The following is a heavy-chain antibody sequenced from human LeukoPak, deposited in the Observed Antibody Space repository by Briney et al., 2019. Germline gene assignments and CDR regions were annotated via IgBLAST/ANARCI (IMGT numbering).Heavy chain of an antibody. CDR1: GFSFSSFA. Sequence: PGGSLRLSCAASGFSFSSFAMSWVRQAPGEGLEWVSSISTSGASTYYADSVKGRFTISRDNSKNTLYLQINSLTDEDTAEYYCAKDRSWGQGTLVTVSS. J-gene: IGHJ4*02. CDR2: ISTSGAST. V-gene: IGHV3-23*01. CDR3: AKDRS.